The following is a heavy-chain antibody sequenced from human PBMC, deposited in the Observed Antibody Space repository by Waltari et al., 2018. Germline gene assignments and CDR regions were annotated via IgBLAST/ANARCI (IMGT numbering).Heavy chain of an antibody. V-gene: IGHV3-53*01. CDR3: ARDLPYYYGSGTSPLGMDV. CDR2: IYSGGST. CDR1: GFTVSSNY. J-gene: IGHJ6*02. Sequence: EVQLVESGGGLIQPGGYLRLSCAASGFTVSSNYMSWVRQAPGKGLEWGSVIYSGGSTHYADSVKGPFTISRDNSKNTLYLQMNSLRAEDTAVYYCARDLPYYYGSGTSPLGMDVWGQGTTVTVSS. D-gene: IGHD3-10*01.